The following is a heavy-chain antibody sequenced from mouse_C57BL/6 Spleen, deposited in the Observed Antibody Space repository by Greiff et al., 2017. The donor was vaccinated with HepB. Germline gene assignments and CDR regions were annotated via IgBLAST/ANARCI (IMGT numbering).Heavy chain of an antibody. CDR3: ARDYGSSYVGYFDV. Sequence: DVMLVESGGGLVQPGGSLKLSCAASGFTFSDYGMAWVRQAPRKGPEWVAFISNLAYSIYYADTVTGRFTISRENAKNTLYLEMSSLRSEDTAMYYCARDYGSSYVGYFDVWGTGTTVTVSS. D-gene: IGHD1-1*01. J-gene: IGHJ1*03. CDR1: GFTFSDYG. V-gene: IGHV5-15*01. CDR2: ISNLAYSI.